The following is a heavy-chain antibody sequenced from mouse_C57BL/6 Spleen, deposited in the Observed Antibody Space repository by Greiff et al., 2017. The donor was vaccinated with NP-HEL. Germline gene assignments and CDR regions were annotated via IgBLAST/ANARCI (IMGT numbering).Heavy chain of an antibody. CDR1: GYAFSSSW. V-gene: IGHV1-82*01. J-gene: IGHJ1*03. D-gene: IGHD2-4*01. CDR3: ANDYDGGWYFDV. CDR2: IYPGDGDT. Sequence: QVQLQHSGPELVKPGASVKISCKASGYAFSSSWMNWVKQRPGKGLEWIGRIYPGDGDTNYNGKFKGKATLTADKSSSTAYMQLSSLTSEDSAVYFCANDYDGGWYFDVWGTGTTVTVSS.